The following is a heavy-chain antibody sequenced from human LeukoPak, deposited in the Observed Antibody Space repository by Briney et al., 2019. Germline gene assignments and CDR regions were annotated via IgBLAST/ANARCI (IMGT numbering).Heavy chain of an antibody. Sequence: SETLSLTCSVSGVSTTNGIYYWAWIRQSPGKGLEWIGSVHNVGSTYYNLSLRSRVTMSIDTSKNQFSLRLNSVTAADTAVYYCARHAEYNSGWHFYLDHWGQGILVTVSS. CDR3: ARHAEYNSGWHFYLDH. J-gene: IGHJ4*02. CDR1: GVSTTNGIYY. CDR2: VHNVGST. V-gene: IGHV4-39*01. D-gene: IGHD6-19*01.